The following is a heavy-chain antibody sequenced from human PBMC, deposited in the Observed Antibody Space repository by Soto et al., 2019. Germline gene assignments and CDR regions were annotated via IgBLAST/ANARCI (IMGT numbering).Heavy chain of an antibody. CDR2: ISYDGSNK. D-gene: IGHD2-2*01. CDR3: AKDVVPAAISSESYGMDV. V-gene: IGHV3-30*18. Sequence: GGSLRLSCAASGFTFSSYGMHWVRQAPGKGLEWVAVISYDGSNKYYADSVKGRFTISRDNSKNTLYLQMNSLRAEDTAVYYCAKDVVPAAISSESYGMDVWGQGTTVTVSS. CDR1: GFTFSSYG. J-gene: IGHJ6*02.